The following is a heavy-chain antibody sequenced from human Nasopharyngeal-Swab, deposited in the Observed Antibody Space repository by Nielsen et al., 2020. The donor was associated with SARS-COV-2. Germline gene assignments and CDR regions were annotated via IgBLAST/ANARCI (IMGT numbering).Heavy chain of an antibody. D-gene: IGHD5-12*01. CDR3: ARAGGEVATIFDY. J-gene: IGHJ4*02. V-gene: IGHV3-7*01. CDR2: IKQDGSEK. CDR1: GFTFSSYW. Sequence: GGSLRLSCAASGFTFSSYWMSWVRQAPGKGLEWVANIKQDGSEKYYVDSVKGRFTISRDNAKNSLYLQMNSLRAEDTAVYYCARAGGEVATIFDYWGQGTLVTVSP.